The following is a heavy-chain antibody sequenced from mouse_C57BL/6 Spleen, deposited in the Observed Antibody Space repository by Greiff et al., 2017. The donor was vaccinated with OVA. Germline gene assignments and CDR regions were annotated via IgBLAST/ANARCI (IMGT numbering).Heavy chain of an antibody. CDR1: GYTFTSYW. CDR2: IDPSDCYT. V-gene: IGHV1-69*01. Sequence: QVQLQQPGAELVMPGASVKLSCKASGYTFTSYWMHWVKQRPGQGLEWIGEIDPSDCYTNYNQKFKGKSTLTVDKSSSTAYMQLSSLTSEDAAVYYCARKAYYSNYVVFDYWGQGTTLTVSS. J-gene: IGHJ2*01. D-gene: IGHD2-5*01. CDR3: ARKAYYSNYVVFDY.